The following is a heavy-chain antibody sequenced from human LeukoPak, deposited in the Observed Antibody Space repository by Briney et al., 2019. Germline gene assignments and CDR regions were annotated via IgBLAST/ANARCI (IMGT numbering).Heavy chain of an antibody. Sequence: SETLSLTCTVSVGSMNTYFWTWIRQPPGRGLEWITYINQRGNTYYNPSLKSRVIISVDRSKNQFSLKLSSVTAADTAVYYCAKLTSRPGGTFFFDYWGQGILVTVSS. D-gene: IGHD4-23*01. CDR2: INQRGNT. V-gene: IGHV4-59*12. CDR1: VGSMNTYF. J-gene: IGHJ4*02. CDR3: AKLTSRPGGTFFFDY.